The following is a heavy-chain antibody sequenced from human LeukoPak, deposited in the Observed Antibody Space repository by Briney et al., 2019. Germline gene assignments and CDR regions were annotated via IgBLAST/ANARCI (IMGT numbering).Heavy chain of an antibody. CDR2: IYSGGST. CDR3: AELGITMIGGV. Sequence: GRSLRLSCAASGFTFSSYGMHWVRQAPGKGLEWVSVIYSGGSTYYADSVKGRFTISRDNAKNSLYLQMNSLRAEDTAVYYCAELGITMIGGVWGKGTTVTISS. J-gene: IGHJ6*04. V-gene: IGHV3-NL1*01. D-gene: IGHD3-10*02. CDR1: GFTFSSYG.